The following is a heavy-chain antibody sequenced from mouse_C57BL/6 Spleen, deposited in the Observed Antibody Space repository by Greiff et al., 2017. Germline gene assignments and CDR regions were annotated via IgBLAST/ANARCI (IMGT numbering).Heavy chain of an antibody. J-gene: IGHJ1*03. CDR1: GYAFSSSW. D-gene: IGHD1-1*01. CDR2: IYPGDGDT. Sequence: QVQLQQSGPELVKPGASVKISCKASGYAFSSSWMNWVKQRPGKGLEWIGRIYPGDGDTNYNGKFKGKATLTADKSSSTAYMQPSSLTSEDSAVYFCAREGSSYVDWYFDVWGTGTTVTVSS. CDR3: AREGSSYVDWYFDV. V-gene: IGHV1-82*01.